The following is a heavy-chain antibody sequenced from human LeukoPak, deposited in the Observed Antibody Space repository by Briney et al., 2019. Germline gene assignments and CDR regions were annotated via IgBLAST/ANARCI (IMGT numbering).Heavy chain of an antibody. CDR1: GFTVSSNY. D-gene: IGHD3-9*01. CDR2: IYSGGST. J-gene: IGHJ4*02. Sequence: PGGSLRLSCAASGFTVSSNYMSWVRQASGKGLEWVSVIYSGGSTYYADSVKGRFTISRDNSKNTLYLQMNSLRAEDTAVYYCAREKSYYDILTGYYPYYFDYWGQGTLVTVSS. CDR3: AREKSYYDILTGYYPYYFDY. V-gene: IGHV3-53*01.